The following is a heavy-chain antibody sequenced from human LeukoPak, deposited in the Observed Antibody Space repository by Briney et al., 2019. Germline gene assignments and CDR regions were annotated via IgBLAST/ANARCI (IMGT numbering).Heavy chain of an antibody. D-gene: IGHD6-19*01. CDR2: INPYSGGT. CDR3: ATRRRIGWYISD. J-gene: IGHJ4*01. V-gene: IGHV1-2*02. CDR1: GYSFTDYY. Sequence: ASVKVSCKASGYSFTDYYIHWVRQAPGQGLEWMGWINPYSGGTNYAEKFQGRVTMTRDTSITTAYMELSSLKSDDTAMYYCATRRRIGWYISDWGQATLVTVSS.